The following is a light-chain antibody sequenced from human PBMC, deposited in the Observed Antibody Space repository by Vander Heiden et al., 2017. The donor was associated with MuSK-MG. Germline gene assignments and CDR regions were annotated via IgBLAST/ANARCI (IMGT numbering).Light chain of an antibody. CDR3: QQRSNWPPAIT. CDR2: DAS. CDR1: QSVSSY. J-gene: IGKJ5*01. Sequence: ELVLTQSPATLSLSPGERATLSCRASQSVSSYLAWYQQKPGQAPRLLIYDASNRATGIPARFSGSGSGTDFTLTISSLEPEDFAVYYCQQRSNWPPAITFGQGTRLEMK. V-gene: IGKV3-11*01.